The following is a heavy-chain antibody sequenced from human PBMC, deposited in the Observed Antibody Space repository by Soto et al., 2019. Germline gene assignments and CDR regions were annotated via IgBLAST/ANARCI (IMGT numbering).Heavy chain of an antibody. CDR1: GFTFSKYA. Sequence: EVQLLESGGGLVKPGGSLRLSCAASGFTFSKYAMSWVRLAPGKGLEWVSSISANGGITDYADSVKGRFTISRDNFQNSLSLQMDSLRGDDTAVYFCAKDKYTDSVRKVWFFDYWGRGTLVNVSS. D-gene: IGHD2-15*01. CDR2: ISANGGIT. J-gene: IGHJ2*01. CDR3: AKDKYTDSVRKVWFFDY. V-gene: IGHV3-23*01.